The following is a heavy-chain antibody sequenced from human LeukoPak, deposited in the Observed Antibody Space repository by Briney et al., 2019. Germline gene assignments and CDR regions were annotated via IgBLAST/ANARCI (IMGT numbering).Heavy chain of an antibody. Sequence: SETLSLTCTVSGGSISSSSYYWGWIRQPPGKGLEWIGSIYYSGSTYYNPSLKSRVTISVDTSKNQFSLKLSSVTAADTAVYYCARLLEKDSLDYSNYVAGFDYWGQGTLVTVSS. CDR2: IYYSGST. D-gene: IGHD4-11*01. V-gene: IGHV4-39*07. J-gene: IGHJ4*02. CDR1: GGSISSSSYY. CDR3: ARLLEKDSLDYSNYVAGFDY.